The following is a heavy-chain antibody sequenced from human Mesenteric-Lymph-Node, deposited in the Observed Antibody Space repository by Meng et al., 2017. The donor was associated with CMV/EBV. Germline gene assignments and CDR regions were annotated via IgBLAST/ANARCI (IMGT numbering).Heavy chain of an antibody. CDR3: AAGDNYGYYYYGMDV. J-gene: IGHJ6*02. V-gene: IGHV3-23*01. CDR1: GFTFSSYA. Sequence: GGSLRLSCAASGFTFSSYAMSWVRQAPGKGLEWVSAISGSGGSTYYADSVKGRFTISRNNSKNTLYLQMNSLRAEDTAVYYCAAGDNYGYYYYGMDVWGQGTTVTVSS. CDR2: ISGSGGST. D-gene: IGHD4-17*01.